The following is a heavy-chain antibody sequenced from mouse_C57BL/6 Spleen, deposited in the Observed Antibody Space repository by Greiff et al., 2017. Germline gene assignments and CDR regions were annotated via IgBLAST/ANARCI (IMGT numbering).Heavy chain of an antibody. Sequence: EVQVVESGGYLVKPGGSLILSCAASGFTFSSYGMSWVRPTPYKRLAWVATISSGGSYTYYPDSVKGRFTISRDNDKNTLYLQMSSLKSEDTAMYYCASSYYAMDYWGQGTSVTVSS. V-gene: IGHV5-6*01. CDR2: ISSGGSYT. CDR3: ASSYYAMDY. J-gene: IGHJ4*01. CDR1: GFTFSSYG.